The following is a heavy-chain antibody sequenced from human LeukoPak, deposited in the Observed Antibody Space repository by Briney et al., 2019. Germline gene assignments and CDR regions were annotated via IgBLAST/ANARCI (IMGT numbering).Heavy chain of an antibody. CDR2: IYYSGST. V-gene: IGHV4-59*01. D-gene: IGHD3-10*01. CDR1: GGSISSYY. J-gene: IGHJ5*02. CDR3: ARAWFGEFFNWFDP. Sequence: SETLSLTCTVSGGSISSYYWSWIRQPPGKGLEWIGYIYYSGSTNYNPSLKSRVTISVDTSKNQFSLKLSSVTAADTAVYYCARAWFGEFFNWFDPWGQGTLVTVSS.